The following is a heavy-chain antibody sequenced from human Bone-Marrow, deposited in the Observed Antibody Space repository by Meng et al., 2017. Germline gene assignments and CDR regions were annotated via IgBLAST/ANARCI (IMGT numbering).Heavy chain of an antibody. D-gene: IGHD3-16*02. J-gene: IGHJ4*02. V-gene: IGHV4-61*02. CDR2: IYTSGST. CDR1: GGSISSGSYY. CDR3: ARARIMITFGGVIVSDEYYFDY. Sequence: TLSLTCTVSGGSISSGSYYWSWIRQPAGKGLEWIGRIYTSGSTNYNPSLKSRVTISVDTSKNQFSLKLSSVTAADTAVYYCARARIMITFGGVIVSDEYYFDYWGQGTLVTVSS.